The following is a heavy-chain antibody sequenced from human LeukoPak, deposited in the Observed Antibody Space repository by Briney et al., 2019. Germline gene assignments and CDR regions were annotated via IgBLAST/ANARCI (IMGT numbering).Heavy chain of an antibody. CDR3: ARDGYCSSGSCYGSYDY. J-gene: IGHJ4*02. Sequence: GGSLRLSCAASGFIFSKYSMHWVRQAPGKGLEWVSYISSSSDTIFYADSVKGRFTISRDNAKNSLYLQMNSLRDEDTAVYYCARDGYCSSGSCYGSYDYWGQGTLVTVSS. V-gene: IGHV3-48*02. CDR1: GFIFSKYS. CDR2: ISSSSDTI. D-gene: IGHD2-15*01.